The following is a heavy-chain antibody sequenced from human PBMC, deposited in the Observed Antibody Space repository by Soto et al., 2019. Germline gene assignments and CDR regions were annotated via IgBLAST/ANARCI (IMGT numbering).Heavy chain of an antibody. V-gene: IGHV1-46*01. J-gene: IGHJ4*02. Sequence: AASVKVSCKASGYTFTSYYMHWVRQAPGQGLEWMGIINPSGGSTSYAQKFQGRVTMTRDTSTSTVYMELSSLRSEDTAVYYCARGLTTVVTPNYFDYWGQGTLVTVLL. D-gene: IGHD4-17*01. CDR1: GYTFTSYY. CDR2: INPSGGST. CDR3: ARGLTTVVTPNYFDY.